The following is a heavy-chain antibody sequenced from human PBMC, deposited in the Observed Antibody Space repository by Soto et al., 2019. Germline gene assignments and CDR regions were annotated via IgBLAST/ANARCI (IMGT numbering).Heavy chain of an antibody. D-gene: IGHD6-19*01. J-gene: IGHJ5*02. CDR3: ARDLAGAGVWFDP. Sequence: QVQLQESGPGLVKPSETLSLTCTVSGGSISSYYWSWIRQPPGKGLEWIGYIYYSGSTNYNPSLKSRVTISVDTSKNQFSLKLSSVTAADTAVYYCARDLAGAGVWFDPWGQGTLVTVSS. CDR1: GGSISSYY. V-gene: IGHV4-59*01. CDR2: IYYSGST.